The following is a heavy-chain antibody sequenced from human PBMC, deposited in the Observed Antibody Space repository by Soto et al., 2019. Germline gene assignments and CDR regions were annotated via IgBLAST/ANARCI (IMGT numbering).Heavy chain of an antibody. CDR3: ARGGGYSYGFYFDY. CDR1: GGSISSYY. D-gene: IGHD5-18*01. Sequence: PSETLSLTCAVSGGSISSYYWSWIRQPPGKGLEWIGYIYYSGSTNYNPSLKSRVTISVDTSKNQFSLKLSSVTAADTAVYYCARGGGYSYGFYFDYWGQGTLVTVSS. CDR2: IYYSGST. V-gene: IGHV4-59*01. J-gene: IGHJ4*02.